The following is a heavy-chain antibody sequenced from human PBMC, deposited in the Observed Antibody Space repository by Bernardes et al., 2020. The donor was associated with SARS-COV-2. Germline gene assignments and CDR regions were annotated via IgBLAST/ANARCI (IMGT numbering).Heavy chain of an antibody. Sequence: GGSLRLSCAASGLSYYWLHWVRQVPGKGLVLVSRINPDGRRIDYADSMMGRFTISRDNAKNTLYLQMNSQRVEDTAEYYCARGFGGGPDYWGQGTLVTVSS. V-gene: IGHV3-74*01. CDR2: INPDGRRI. CDR3: ARGFGGGPDY. J-gene: IGHJ4*02. D-gene: IGHD2-15*01. CDR1: GLSYYW.